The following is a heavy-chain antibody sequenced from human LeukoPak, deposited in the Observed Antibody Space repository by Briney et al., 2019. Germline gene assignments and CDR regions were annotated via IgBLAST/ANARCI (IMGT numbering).Heavy chain of an antibody. CDR1: GDSIIGYY. CDR3: ARKQLAQLYNWFDP. CDR2: IYYSGST. D-gene: IGHD6-6*01. V-gene: IGHV4-39*07. Sequence: SETLSLTCSVSGDSIIGYYWGWIRQPPGKGLEWIGSIYYSGSTYYNPSLKSRVTISVDTSKNQFSLKLSSVTAADTAVYYCARKQLAQLYNWFDPWGQGTLVTVSS. J-gene: IGHJ5*02.